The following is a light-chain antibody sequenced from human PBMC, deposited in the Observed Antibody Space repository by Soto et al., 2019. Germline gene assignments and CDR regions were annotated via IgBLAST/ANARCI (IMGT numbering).Light chain of an antibody. CDR2: GAS. CDR1: QSVSSSY. CDR3: QQYGSSPRT. V-gene: IGKV3-20*01. Sequence: EIVLTQSPGTLSLSPGERATLSCRASQSVSSSYLAWYQQKPSQAPRLLIYGASSMATGIPDRFSGSGSGTDFTLTISRMEPEDFEVYYCQQYGSSPRTLGQGTKVDIK. J-gene: IGKJ1*01.